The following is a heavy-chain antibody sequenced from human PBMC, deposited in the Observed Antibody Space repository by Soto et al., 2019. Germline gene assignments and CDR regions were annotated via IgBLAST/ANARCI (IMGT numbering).Heavy chain of an antibody. CDR3: AKDPSREQQTYNWFDP. D-gene: IGHD6-13*01. V-gene: IGHV3-30*18. J-gene: IGHJ5*02. CDR2: ISYDGSNK. Sequence: PGGSLRLSCAASGFTFSSYGMHWVRQAPGKGLEWVAVISYDGSNKYYADSVKGRFTISRDNSKNTLYLQMNSLRAEDTAVYYCAKDPSREQQTYNWFDPWGQGTLVTVSS. CDR1: GFTFSSYG.